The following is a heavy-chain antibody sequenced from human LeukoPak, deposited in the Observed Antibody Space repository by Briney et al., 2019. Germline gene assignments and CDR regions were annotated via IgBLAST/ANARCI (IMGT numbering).Heavy chain of an antibody. D-gene: IGHD3-10*01. CDR3: ARCYTYGTTWFGGLDV. CDR1: GQSITSFR. CDR2: IDEDGSP. Sequence: SETLSLTCSVSGQSITSFRWSWIRQSAAKGLEWMGRIDEDGSPTYNPSLSGRVSVSADTSNNQVSLKLKFVTAADTAVYFCARCYTYGTTWFGGLDVWGQGTTVTVSS. J-gene: IGHJ6*02. V-gene: IGHV4-4*07.